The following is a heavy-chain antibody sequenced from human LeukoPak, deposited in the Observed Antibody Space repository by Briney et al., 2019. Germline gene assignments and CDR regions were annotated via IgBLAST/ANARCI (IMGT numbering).Heavy chain of an antibody. Sequence: PGGSLRLSCSDSEFTFRHSLMRWSRQAPGKGLEWVSYISGRSSSIYHADSVKGCFTISRDNAKNSLYLQMNSLRVEDTAAYYSAECKTANGGYDSEDAFDIWGQGTLVTVSS. J-gene: IGHJ3*02. D-gene: IGHD5-12*01. CDR3: AECKTANGGYDSEDAFDI. CDR1: EFTFRHSL. V-gene: IGHV3-11*04. CDR2: ISGRSSSI.